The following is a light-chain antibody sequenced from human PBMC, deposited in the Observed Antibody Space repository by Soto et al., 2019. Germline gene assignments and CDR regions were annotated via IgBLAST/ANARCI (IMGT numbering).Light chain of an antibody. CDR3: QKYNSAGFT. J-gene: IGKJ3*01. Sequence: DIQMTQSPSSLSASVGDRVTFTCRASQGINNNLAWYQQKPGKDPKLLIYAASTLQSGVPTRFSGSGSGTDIIHISSSLQPEDVATYYCQKYNSAGFTFGPGTKVDIK. CDR2: AAS. V-gene: IGKV1-27*01. CDR1: QGINNN.